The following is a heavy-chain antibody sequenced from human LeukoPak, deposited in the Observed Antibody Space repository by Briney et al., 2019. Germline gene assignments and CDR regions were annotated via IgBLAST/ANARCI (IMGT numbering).Heavy chain of an antibody. D-gene: IGHD1-26*01. Sequence: PGGSLRLSCAASGFTFSSYAMHWVRQAPGKGLEYVSAISNNGGSTYYANSVKGRFTISRDNSKNTLYPQMGSLRAEDMAVYYCARDRVVGATSSLQHWGQGTLVTVSS. J-gene: IGHJ1*01. CDR1: GFTFSSYA. CDR3: ARDRVVGATSSLQH. V-gene: IGHV3-64*01. CDR2: ISNNGGST.